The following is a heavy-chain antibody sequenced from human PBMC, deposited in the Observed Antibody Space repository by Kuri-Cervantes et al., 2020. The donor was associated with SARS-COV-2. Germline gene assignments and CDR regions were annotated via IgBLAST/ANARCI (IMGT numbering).Heavy chain of an antibody. CDR3: ARVRLCFDY. CDR1: GGSISSSSYY. CDR2: IYYSGST. V-gene: IGHV4-39*01. Sequence: GSLRLSCTVSGGSISSSSYYWGWIRQPPGKGLEWIGSIYYSGSTYYNPSLESRVTISVDTSKNQFSLKLSSVTAADTAVYYCARVRLCFDYWGQGTLVTVSS. D-gene: IGHD3-16*01. J-gene: IGHJ4*02.